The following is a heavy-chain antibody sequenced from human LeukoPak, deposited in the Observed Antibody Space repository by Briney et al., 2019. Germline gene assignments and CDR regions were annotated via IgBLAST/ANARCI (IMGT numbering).Heavy chain of an antibody. CDR2: FSYSGST. Sequence: SETLSLTCMVSGASVSNYYWSWIRQPPGKGLEWIGYFSYSGSTNYNPSLKSRVTISVDTSKNQFSLKLSSVTAADTAVYYCARGPLDSGYTYFDYWGQGTLVSVAS. V-gene: IGHV4-59*02. CDR3: ARGPLDSGYTYFDY. D-gene: IGHD5-12*01. CDR1: GASVSNYY. J-gene: IGHJ4*02.